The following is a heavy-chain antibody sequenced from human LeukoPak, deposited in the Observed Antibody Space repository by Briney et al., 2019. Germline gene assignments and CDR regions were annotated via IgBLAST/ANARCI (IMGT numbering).Heavy chain of an antibody. J-gene: IGHJ4*02. Sequence: NPSQTLSLTCTVSGGSISSVNYYWNWIRQPAGKGLDWIGRIYSSGSTNYNPSLKRRVTISVDTSKNQFSLKLSSVTAADTAVYYCASRKLGNDYWGQGTLVTVSS. CDR3: ASRKLGNDY. CDR1: GGSISSVNYY. V-gene: IGHV4-61*02. D-gene: IGHD7-27*01. CDR2: IYSSGST.